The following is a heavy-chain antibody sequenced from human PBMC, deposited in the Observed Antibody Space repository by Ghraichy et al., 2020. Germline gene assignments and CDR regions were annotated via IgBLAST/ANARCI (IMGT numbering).Heavy chain of an antibody. J-gene: IGHJ3*02. D-gene: IGHD3-22*01. CDR3: ARQGGYYNSGGRAFDI. Sequence: SETLSLTCAVSGDSMSSSGYYWGWIRQPPGKGLEWIGSIPYSGSTYFNPSLKSRVTISVDTSKSQFSLKLSSVTAADTAVYYCARQGGYYNSGGRAFDIWGQGTMITVSS. CDR1: GDSMSSSGYY. V-gene: IGHV4-39*01. CDR2: IPYSGST.